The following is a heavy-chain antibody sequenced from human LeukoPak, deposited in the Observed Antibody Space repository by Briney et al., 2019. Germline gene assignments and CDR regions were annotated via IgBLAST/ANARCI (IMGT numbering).Heavy chain of an antibody. J-gene: IGHJ4*02. CDR2: INPSGGST. D-gene: IGHD4-17*01. V-gene: IGHV1-46*01. CDR1: GYTFTSYY. Sequence: ASVKVSCKAPGYTFTSYYMHWVRQAPGQGLEWMGIINPSGGSTSYAQKFQGRVTMTRDTSTSTVYMELSSLRSEDTAVYYCAKTYGDGTTVDYWGQGTLVTVSS. CDR3: AKTYGDGTTVDY.